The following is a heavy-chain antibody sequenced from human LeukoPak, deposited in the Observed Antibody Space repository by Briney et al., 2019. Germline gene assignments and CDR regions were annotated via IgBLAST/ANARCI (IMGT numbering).Heavy chain of an antibody. CDR2: MKSKNDGGTT. Sequence: GGSLTLSCEASGYTFSNAWMSWVRQAPRKGREWVGRMKSKNDGGTTDYAARVKGRFTSSRDDSKNTLYLQMNSLKPEDTVVYYCTTDPITMISPGFDYWGQGTLVTASP. CDR3: TTDPITMISPGFDY. CDR1: GYTFSNAW. V-gene: IGHV3-15*01. D-gene: IGHD3-22*01. J-gene: IGHJ4*02.